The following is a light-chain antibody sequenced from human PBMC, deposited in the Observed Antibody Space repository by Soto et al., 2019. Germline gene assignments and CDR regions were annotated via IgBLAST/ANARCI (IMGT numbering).Light chain of an antibody. Sequence: QSALTQPACVSGSPGQSITISCTGTSSDVGAFNYVSWYQQYPGKVPKLLIYEVTNRPSGVSLRFSGSKSGNVASLTISGLQAEDEADYYCTSKKGDITYVFGTGTKVTVL. CDR1: SSDVGAFNY. CDR2: EVT. J-gene: IGLJ1*01. CDR3: TSKKGDITYV. V-gene: IGLV2-14*01.